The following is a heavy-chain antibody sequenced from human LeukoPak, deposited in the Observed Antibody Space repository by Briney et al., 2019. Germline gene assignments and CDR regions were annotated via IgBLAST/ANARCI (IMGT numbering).Heavy chain of an antibody. D-gene: IGHD4-17*01. V-gene: IGHV1-18*01. J-gene: IGHJ4*02. CDR2: ISAYNGNT. Sequence: ASVKVSCKASGGTFSSYAISWVRQAPGQGLEWMGWISAYNGNTNYAQKLQGRVTMTTDTSTSTAYMELRSLRSDDTAVYYCARDLTYIYGDYDLPPLDYWGQGTLVTVSS. CDR1: GGTFSSYA. CDR3: ARDLTYIYGDYDLPPLDY.